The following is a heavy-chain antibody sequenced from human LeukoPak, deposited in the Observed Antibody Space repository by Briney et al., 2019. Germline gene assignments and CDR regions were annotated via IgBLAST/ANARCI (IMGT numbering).Heavy chain of an antibody. CDR2: ISSSSSTI. CDR3: ARGGEILWFGELDY. CDR1: GFTFSSYS. J-gene: IGHJ4*02. V-gene: IGHV3-48*01. Sequence: PGGSLRLSCAASGFTFSSYSMNWVRQAPGKGLEWVSYISSSSSTIYYADSAKGRFTISRDNAKNSLYLQMNSLRAEDTAVYYCARGGEILWFGELDYWGQGTLVTVSS. D-gene: IGHD3-10*01.